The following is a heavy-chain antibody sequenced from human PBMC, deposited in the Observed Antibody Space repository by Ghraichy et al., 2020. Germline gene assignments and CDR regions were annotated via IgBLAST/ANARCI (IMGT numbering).Heavy chain of an antibody. J-gene: IGHJ4*02. Sequence: GGSLRLSCAASGFTFSSYGMHWVRQAPGKGLEWVAVISYDGSNKYYADSVKGRFTISRDNSKNTLYLQMNSLRAEDTAVYYCAKGREYSGYAIDSYWGQGTLVTVSS. CDR1: GFTFSSYG. V-gene: IGHV3-30*18. D-gene: IGHD5-12*01. CDR2: ISYDGSNK. CDR3: AKGREYSGYAIDSY.